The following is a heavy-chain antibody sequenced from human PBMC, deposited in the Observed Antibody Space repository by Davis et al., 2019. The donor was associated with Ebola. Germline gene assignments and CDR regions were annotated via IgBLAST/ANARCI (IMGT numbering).Heavy chain of an antibody. CDR1: GGSISTSGYY. CDR2: IYYSGNS. CDR3: ARGNRRTYYYDSSSYGGFEP. J-gene: IGHJ5*02. D-gene: IGHD3-22*01. V-gene: IGHV4-39*07. Sequence: MPSETLSLTCTVSGGSISTSGYYWGWVRQFPGTGLEWIGYIYYSGNSYYNPSLKSRVTMSVDTSKNQFSLKLRSVTAADTAVYYCARGNRRTYYYDSSSYGGFEPWGQGTLVTVSS.